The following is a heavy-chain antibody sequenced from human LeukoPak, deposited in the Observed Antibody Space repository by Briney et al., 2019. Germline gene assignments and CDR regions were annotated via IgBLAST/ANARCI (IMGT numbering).Heavy chain of an antibody. D-gene: IGHD3-22*01. Sequence: PGGSLRLSCVASGFTFSSYGMHWVRQAPGKGLEWVSYISSSSSTIYNADSVKGRFTISRDNAKNSLYRQMNSLRDEDTAVYYCARGGYYYDGAFDIWGQGTMVTVSS. V-gene: IGHV3-48*02. CDR2: ISSSSSTI. CDR3: ARGGYYYDGAFDI. CDR1: GFTFSSYG. J-gene: IGHJ3*02.